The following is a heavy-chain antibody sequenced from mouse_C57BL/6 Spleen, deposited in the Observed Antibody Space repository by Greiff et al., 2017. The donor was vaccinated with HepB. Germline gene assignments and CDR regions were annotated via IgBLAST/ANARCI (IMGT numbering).Heavy chain of an antibody. CDR3: ARSNYGTDAVDY. CDR2: IDRSDSYT. V-gene: IGHV1-69*01. CDR1: GYTFTSYW. J-gene: IGHJ4*01. D-gene: IGHD2-1*01. Sequence: QVPLQQPGAELVMPGASVKLSCKASGYTFTSYWMHWVKQRPGQGLEWIGEIDRSDSYTNYNQKFNGKSTLTVDKSSSTAYMQLNSLTCEDSAVEYCARSNYGTDAVDYWGRGTALTVSS.